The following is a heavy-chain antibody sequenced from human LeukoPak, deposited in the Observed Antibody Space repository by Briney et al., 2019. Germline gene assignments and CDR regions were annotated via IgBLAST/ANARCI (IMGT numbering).Heavy chain of an antibody. CDR1: GYTFTSYY. Sequence: GASVKVSCKASGYTFTSYYMHWVRQAPGQGLEWMGGIIPIFGTANYAQKFQGRVTITADKSTSTAYMELSSLRSEDTAVYYCARDLDIVVVGRPGWFDPWGQGTLVTVSS. J-gene: IGHJ5*02. V-gene: IGHV1-69*06. CDR3: ARDLDIVVVGRPGWFDP. D-gene: IGHD2-15*01. CDR2: IIPIFGTA.